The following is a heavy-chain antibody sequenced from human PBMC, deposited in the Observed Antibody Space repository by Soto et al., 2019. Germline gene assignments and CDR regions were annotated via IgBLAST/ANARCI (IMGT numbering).Heavy chain of an antibody. CDR1: GFTVSNNY. CDR2: IYSGGYT. CDR3: APRPGGGGY. Sequence: EVQLVESGGGLIQPGGSLRLSCAVSGFTVSNNYMSWVRQAPGKGLEGVSVIYSGGYTAYGDSVKGRFTISRDNSKNTLYPQTKSLGAEARVVFYWAPRPGGGGYWGQGTLVTVSS. J-gene: IGHJ4*02. V-gene: IGHV3-53*01. D-gene: IGHD3-10*01.